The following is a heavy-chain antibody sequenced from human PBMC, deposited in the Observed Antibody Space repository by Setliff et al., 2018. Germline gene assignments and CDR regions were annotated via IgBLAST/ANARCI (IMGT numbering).Heavy chain of an antibody. V-gene: IGHV4-59*08. CDR3: ARAPDSGTYYNLYPYYNDV. Sequence: PSETLSLTCNVSGGSISGYYWSWIRQPPGKGLEWIGNICSSGSIKYNPSLRSRVTISVDTVKNQFSLRLSSLTAADTAVYYCARAPDSGTYYNLYPYYNDVWGKGTTVTVSS. D-gene: IGHD1-26*01. CDR2: ICSSGSI. CDR1: GGSISGYY. J-gene: IGHJ6*03.